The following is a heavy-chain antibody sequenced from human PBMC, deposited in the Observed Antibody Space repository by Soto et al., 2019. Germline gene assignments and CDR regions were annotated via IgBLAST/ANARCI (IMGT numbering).Heavy chain of an antibody. Sequence: QLQLQESGPGLVKPSETLSLTCTVSGGSISSSSYYWGWIRQPPGKGLEWIGSIYYSGSTYYNPSLKSRVTISVDTSKNQFSLKLSSVTAADTAVYYCARHFGYRVPHDYMDVWGKGTTVTVSS. CDR3: ARHFGYRVPHDYMDV. D-gene: IGHD1-1*01. CDR1: GGSISSSSYY. V-gene: IGHV4-39*01. CDR2: IYYSGST. J-gene: IGHJ6*03.